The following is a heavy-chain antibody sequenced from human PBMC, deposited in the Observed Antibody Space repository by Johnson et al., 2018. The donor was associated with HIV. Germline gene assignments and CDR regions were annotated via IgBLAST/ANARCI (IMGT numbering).Heavy chain of an antibody. J-gene: IGHJ3*02. D-gene: IGHD1-7*01. CDR2: ISGSGGST. CDR1: GFTFSSYG. Sequence: VQLVESGGGVVQRGGSLRVSCAASGFTFSSYGLSWVRQAPGKGLEWVSAISGSGGSTFYADTMKGWFTISRDNSKSTLYLQMNSLRAEDTAVYYCARRGNYLADAFDIWGQGTMVTVSS. V-gene: IGHV3-23*04. CDR3: ARRGNYLADAFDI.